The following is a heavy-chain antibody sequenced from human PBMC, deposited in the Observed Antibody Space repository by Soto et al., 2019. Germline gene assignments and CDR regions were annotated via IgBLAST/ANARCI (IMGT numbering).Heavy chain of an antibody. D-gene: IGHD2-15*01. Sequence: ASVKVSCKASGYTFTRYNMHWVRQAPGQRLEWMGWINAGNGNTKYSQKFQGRVTITRDTSANTAYMELSSLISEDTAVYYCARDLGGWPDYWGQGTLVTVSS. CDR1: GYTFTRYN. V-gene: IGHV1-3*01. CDR2: INAGNGNT. CDR3: ARDLGGWPDY. J-gene: IGHJ4*02.